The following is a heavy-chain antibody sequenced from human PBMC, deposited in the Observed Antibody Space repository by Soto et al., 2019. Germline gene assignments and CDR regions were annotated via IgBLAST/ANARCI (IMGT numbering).Heavy chain of an antibody. J-gene: IGHJ4*02. Sequence: QVQLVESGGGVVQPGRSLRLSCAASGFTFSSFAMHWVRQAPGKGLEWLAVISSDVVNYYYAESVKGRFTISRDNSKNTLYREMNSLRNEDTAVYYCARGGAWTPEGLGYWGQGTLVTVSS. CDR3: ARGGAWTPEGLGY. CDR1: GFTFSSFA. D-gene: IGHD2-15*01. V-gene: IGHV3-30-3*01. CDR2: ISSDVVNY.